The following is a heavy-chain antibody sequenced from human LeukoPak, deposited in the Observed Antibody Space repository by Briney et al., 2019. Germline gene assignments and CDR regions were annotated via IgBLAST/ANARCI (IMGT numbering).Heavy chain of an antibody. Sequence: SETLSLTCTVSGGSISSSSYYWGWIRQPPGEGLEWIGCIYYSGSTYYNPSLKSRVTISVDTSKNQFSLKLSSVTAADTAVYYRARTATYYYVSGSYWYYFDYWGQGTLVTVSS. V-gene: IGHV4-39*07. CDR2: IYYSGST. J-gene: IGHJ4*02. CDR3: ARTATYYYVSGSYWYYFDY. D-gene: IGHD3-10*01. CDR1: GGSISSSSYY.